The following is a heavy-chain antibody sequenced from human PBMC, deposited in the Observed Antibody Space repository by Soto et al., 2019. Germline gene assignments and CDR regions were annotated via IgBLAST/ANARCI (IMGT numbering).Heavy chain of an antibody. D-gene: IGHD3-9*01. V-gene: IGHV3-21*01. CDR1: GFTFSSYS. CDR2: ISSSSSYI. J-gene: IGHJ6*02. Sequence: GESLKISCAASGFTFSSYSMNWVRQAPGKGLEWVSSISSSSSYIYYADSVKGRFTISRDNAKNSLYLQMNSLRAEDTAVYYCARDYLPFEAPYGMDVWGQGTTVTVSS. CDR3: ARDYLPFEAPYGMDV.